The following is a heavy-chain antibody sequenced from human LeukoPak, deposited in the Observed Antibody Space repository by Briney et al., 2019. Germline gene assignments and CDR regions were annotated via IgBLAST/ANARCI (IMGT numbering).Heavy chain of an antibody. V-gene: IGHV1-69*04. CDR2: IIPILGIA. Sequence: SVKVSCKASEGTFSSYAISWVRQAPGQVLEWMGRIIPILGIANYAQKFQGRVTITADKSTSTAYMELSSLRSEDTAVYYCARDPGYKWNDAYFDYWGQGTLVTVSS. CDR3: ARDPGYKWNDAYFDY. D-gene: IGHD1-20*01. CDR1: EGTFSSYA. J-gene: IGHJ4*02.